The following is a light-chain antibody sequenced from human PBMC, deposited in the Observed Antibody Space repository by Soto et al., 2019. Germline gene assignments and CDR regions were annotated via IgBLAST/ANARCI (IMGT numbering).Light chain of an antibody. CDR3: QQYGSSPQWT. V-gene: IGKV3-20*01. CDR1: QSVSSSY. J-gene: IGKJ1*01. Sequence: EIVLTQSPGTLSLSPGDRATLSCRARQSVSSSYLAWYQQKPGQAPRLLIYGASSRATGIPDRFSGSGSGTDFTLTISRLEPEDFAVYYCQQYGSSPQWTFGQGTKVEIK. CDR2: GAS.